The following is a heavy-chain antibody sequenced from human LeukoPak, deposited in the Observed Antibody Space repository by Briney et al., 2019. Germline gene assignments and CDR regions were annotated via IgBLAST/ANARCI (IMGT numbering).Heavy chain of an antibody. Sequence: SETMSLTCAVYGGSFSGYYWSWIRQPPGKGLEWIGEINHSGSTNYNPSLKSRVTISVDTSKNQFSLKLSSVTAAATAVYYCAGSAMGRKVAARVVVAPFDYWGQRTLVTVSS. V-gene: IGHV4-34*01. CDR1: GGSFSGYY. D-gene: IGHD6-6*01. J-gene: IGHJ4*02. CDR3: AGSAMGRKVAARVVVAPFDY. CDR2: INHSGST.